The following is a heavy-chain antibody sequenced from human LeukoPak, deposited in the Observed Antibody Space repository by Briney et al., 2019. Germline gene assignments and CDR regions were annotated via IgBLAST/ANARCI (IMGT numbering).Heavy chain of an antibody. D-gene: IGHD3-9*01. V-gene: IGHV4-61*01. J-gene: IGHJ3*02. CDR3: ASPYYDILTGYYDAFDI. CDR1: GGSVSSGSYY. CDR2: IYYSGST. Sequence: IPSETLSLTCTVSGGSVSSGSYYWSWIRQPPGKGLGWIGYIYYSGSTNYNPSLKSRVTISVDTSKNQFSLKLSSVTAADTAVYYCASPYYDILTGYYDAFDIWGQGTMVTVSS.